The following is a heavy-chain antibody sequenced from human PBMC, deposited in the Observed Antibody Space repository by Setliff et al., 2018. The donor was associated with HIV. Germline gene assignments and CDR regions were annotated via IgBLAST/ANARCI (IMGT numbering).Heavy chain of an antibody. J-gene: IGHJ4*02. CDR2: ISGSGGDT. Sequence: GGSLRLSCASSGFTSSSYAMTWVRQAPGKGLECVAVISGSGGDTYYADSVKGRFTISRDNAKNSLYLQMNSLRAEDTALYYCARSDWYHGSGSHDYWGQGTLVTVSS. D-gene: IGHD3-10*01. CDR3: ARSDWYHGSGSHDY. CDR1: GFTSSSYA. V-gene: IGHV3-23*01.